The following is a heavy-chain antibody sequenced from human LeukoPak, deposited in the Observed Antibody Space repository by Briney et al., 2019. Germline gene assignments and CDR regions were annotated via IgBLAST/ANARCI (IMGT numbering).Heavy chain of an antibody. J-gene: IGHJ4*02. Sequence: GGSLRLSCAASGFTFSSYWMHWVRHAPGKGLVWVSRINSDGSSTSYADSVKGRFTISRDNAKNTLYLQMNSLRAEDTAVYYCARAYTVGATELDYWGQGTLVTASS. V-gene: IGHV3-74*01. CDR1: GFTFSSYW. D-gene: IGHD1-26*01. CDR3: ARAYTVGATELDY. CDR2: INSDGSST.